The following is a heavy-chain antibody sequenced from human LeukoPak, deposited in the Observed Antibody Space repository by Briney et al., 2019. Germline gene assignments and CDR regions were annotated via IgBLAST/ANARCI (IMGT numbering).Heavy chain of an antibody. CDR1: GFTFSSYS. CDR3: ARDPNDFWSGYWDY. CDR2: ISSSSSTI. D-gene: IGHD3-3*01. V-gene: IGHV3-48*01. J-gene: IGHJ4*02. Sequence: GGSLRLSCAASGFTFSSYSMNWVRQAPGKGLEWVSYISSSSSTIYYADSVKGRFTISRDNAKNSLYLQMNSLRAEDTAVYYCARDPNDFWSGYWDYWGQGTLVTVSS.